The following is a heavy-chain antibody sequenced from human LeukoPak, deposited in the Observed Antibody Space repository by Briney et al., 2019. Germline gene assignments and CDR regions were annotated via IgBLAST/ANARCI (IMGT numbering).Heavy chain of an antibody. Sequence: KPSETLSLTCTVSGGSISSSSYFWSWIRQPAGNGLEWIGRIYTSGSTNYNPSLKSRVTMSLDTSKNQFSLKLSSVTAADTAMYYCAKDDYYDNSGHQIWGQGTMVTVSS. D-gene: IGHD3-22*01. V-gene: IGHV4-61*02. J-gene: IGHJ3*02. CDR1: GGSISSSSYF. CDR3: AKDDYYDNSGHQI. CDR2: IYTSGST.